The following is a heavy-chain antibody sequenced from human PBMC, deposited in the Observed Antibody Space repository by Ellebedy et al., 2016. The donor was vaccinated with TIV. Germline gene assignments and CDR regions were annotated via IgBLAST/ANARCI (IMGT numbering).Heavy chain of an antibody. CDR3: ARDGLSEQWPKLWVYYYYGMDV. V-gene: IGHV3-11*04. CDR1: GFFFSDYY. Sequence: GGSLRLXXATSGFFFSDYYMYWIRQAPGKGLEWISYISSSGSTIYDADSVKGRFTISRDNAKNTLYLQMKSLSAEDTAVYYCARDGLSEQWPKLWVYYYYGMDVWGQGTTVTVSS. D-gene: IGHD6-19*01. CDR2: ISSSGSTI. J-gene: IGHJ6*02.